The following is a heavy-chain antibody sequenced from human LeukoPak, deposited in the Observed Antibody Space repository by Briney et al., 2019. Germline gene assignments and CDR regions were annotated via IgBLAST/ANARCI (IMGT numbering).Heavy chain of an antibody. Sequence: SQTLSLTCTVSGGSISSGGYYWSWIRQPPGKGLEWIGYIYHSGSTYYNPSLKSRVTISVDRSKNQFSLKLSSVTAADTAVYYCARHSLDCSSTSCYTSWYFDLWGRGTLVTVSS. CDR3: ARHSLDCSSTSCYTSWYFDL. J-gene: IGHJ2*01. CDR1: GGSISSGGYY. D-gene: IGHD2-2*02. V-gene: IGHV4-30-2*01. CDR2: IYHSGST.